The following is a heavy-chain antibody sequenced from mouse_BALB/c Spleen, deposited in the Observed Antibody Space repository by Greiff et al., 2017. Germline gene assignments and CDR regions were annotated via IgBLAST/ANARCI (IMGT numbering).Heavy chain of an antibody. D-gene: IGHD2-5*01. J-gene: IGHJ3*01. V-gene: IGHV1-7*01. CDR3: ARGGGVVTIMVAY. Sequence: VKLMESGAELAKPGASVKMSCKASGYTFTSYWMHWVKQRPGQGLEWIGYINPSTGYTEYNQKFKDKATLTADKSSSTAYMQLSSLTSEDSAVYEGARGGGVVTIMVAYWGQGTLVTVSA. CDR2: INPSTGYT. CDR1: GYTFTSYW.